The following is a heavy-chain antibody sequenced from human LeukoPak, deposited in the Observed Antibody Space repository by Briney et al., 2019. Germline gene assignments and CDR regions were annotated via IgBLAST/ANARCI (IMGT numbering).Heavy chain of an antibody. CDR2: INHSGST. CDR1: GGSFSGYY. CDR3: ARALPEGVLYGMDV. Sequence: SETLSLTCAVYGGSFSGYYWSWIRQPPGKGLEWIGEINHSGSTNYNPSLKSRVTISVDTSKNQFSLKLSSVTAADTAVYYCARALPEGVLYGMDVWGQGTTVTVSS. V-gene: IGHV4-34*01. D-gene: IGHD3-10*01. J-gene: IGHJ6*02.